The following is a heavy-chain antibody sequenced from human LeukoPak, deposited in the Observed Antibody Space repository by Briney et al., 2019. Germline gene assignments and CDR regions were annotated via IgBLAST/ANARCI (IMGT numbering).Heavy chain of an antibody. CDR2: ISAYNGNT. CDR3: ARDYSAASNFWSGYRRPYFDY. Sequence: ASVKVSCKASGYTFTSYGISWVRQAPGQGIEGMGWISAYNGNTNYAQKLQGRVTMTTDTSTSTAYMELRSLRSDDTAVYYCARDYSAASNFWSGYRRPYFDYWGQGTLVTVSS. J-gene: IGHJ4*02. CDR1: GYTFTSYG. D-gene: IGHD3-3*01. V-gene: IGHV1-18*01.